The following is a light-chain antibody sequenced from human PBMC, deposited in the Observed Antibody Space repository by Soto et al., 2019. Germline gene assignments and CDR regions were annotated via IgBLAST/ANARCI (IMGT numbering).Light chain of an antibody. CDR1: QSVSSSY. Sequence: EIVLTQSPGTLSLSPGERATLSCRASQSVSSSYLAWYQQKPGQAPRLLIDGASSRSTGIPDRFSVSGSGTDFTLTISSLEPEDGAVYDCQQYGSSPYTVGQGTKLEI. CDR3: QQYGSSPYT. V-gene: IGKV3-20*01. CDR2: GAS. J-gene: IGKJ2*01.